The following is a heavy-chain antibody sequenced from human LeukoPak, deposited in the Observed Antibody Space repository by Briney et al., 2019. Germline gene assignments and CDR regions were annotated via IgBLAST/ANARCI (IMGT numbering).Heavy chain of an antibody. CDR1: GFSFRSYS. V-gene: IGHV3-21*01. CDR2: ISSSSSYI. J-gene: IGHJ4*02. CDR3: ARDSSGWYLFDS. Sequence: GGSLRPSCAASGFSFRSYSMNWVRQAPGKGLEWVSSISSSSSYIYYADSVKGRFTIPRDNAKNSLFLQMNSLRAEDTAVYYCARDSSGWYLFDSWGQGTLVTVSS. D-gene: IGHD6-19*01.